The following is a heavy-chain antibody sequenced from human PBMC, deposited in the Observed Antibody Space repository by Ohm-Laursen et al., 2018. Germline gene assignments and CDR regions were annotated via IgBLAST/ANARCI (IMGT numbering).Heavy chain of an antibody. CDR1: GFTLSSYA. CDR2: ISGSGGST. Sequence: GSLRLSCTASGFTLSSYAMSWVRQAPGKGLEWVSAISGSGGSTYYADSVKGRFTISRDNSKNTLYLQMNSLRAEDTAVYYCAKSSRGQWLDGGNWFDPWGQGTLVTVSS. V-gene: IGHV3-23*01. CDR3: AKSSRGQWLDGGNWFDP. J-gene: IGHJ5*02. D-gene: IGHD6-19*01.